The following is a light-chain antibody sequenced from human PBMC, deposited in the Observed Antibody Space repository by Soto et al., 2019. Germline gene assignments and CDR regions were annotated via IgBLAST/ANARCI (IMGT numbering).Light chain of an antibody. J-gene: IGKJ4*01. CDR3: QQRSNWPRLT. V-gene: IGKV3-11*01. CDR2: DAS. Sequence: EIVLTQSPATLSLSPGDRATLSCRASQSVGSYLGWYQQRPGQAPRLLIYDASNRATGIPARFSGSGSGTDFTLTISSLEPEDFAVYYCQQRSNWPRLTFGGGTKVEIK. CDR1: QSVGSY.